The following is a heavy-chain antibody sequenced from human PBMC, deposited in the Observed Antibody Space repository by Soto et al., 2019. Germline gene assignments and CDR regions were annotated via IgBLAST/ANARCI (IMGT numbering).Heavy chain of an antibody. CDR3: AKAGGSSSSGYYYGMDV. D-gene: IGHD6-6*01. Sequence: EVQLLESGGGLVQPGGSLRLSCVASGFTFSSYAMSWVRQAPGKGLEWVSAISGSGGSTYYADSVKGRFTISRDNSKNTLYLQMNSLRAEDTAVYYCAKAGGSSSSGYYYGMDVWGQGTTVTVSS. V-gene: IGHV3-23*01. CDR2: ISGSGGST. CDR1: GFTFSSYA. J-gene: IGHJ6*02.